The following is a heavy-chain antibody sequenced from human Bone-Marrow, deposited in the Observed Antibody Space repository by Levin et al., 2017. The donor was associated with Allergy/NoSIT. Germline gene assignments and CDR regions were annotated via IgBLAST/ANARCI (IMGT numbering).Heavy chain of an antibody. V-gene: IGHV4-59*01. CDR2: IYYSGST. Sequence: PSQTLSLTCTVSGGSISSYYWSWIRQPPGKGLEWIGYIYYSGSTNYNPSLKSRVTISVDTSKNQFSLKLSSVTAADTAVYYCARLGGDYDFWSGSSWFDPWGQGTLVTVSS. J-gene: IGHJ5*02. CDR3: ARLGGDYDFWSGSSWFDP. D-gene: IGHD3-3*01. CDR1: GGSISSYY.